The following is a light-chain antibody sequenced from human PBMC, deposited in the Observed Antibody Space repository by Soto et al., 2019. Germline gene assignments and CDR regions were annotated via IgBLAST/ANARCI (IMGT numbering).Light chain of an antibody. Sequence: QSVLTQPPSVSGAPGQRVTISCTGSSSNIGTSYVVHWYQQVPGTAPKLLIYSNNQRPSGVPDRFSGSKSGTSASLAISGLQSEDEADYYCAAWDDSLNGVVFGGGTQLTVL. CDR2: SNN. J-gene: IGLJ2*01. V-gene: IGLV1-44*01. CDR1: SSNIGTSYV. CDR3: AAWDDSLNGVV.